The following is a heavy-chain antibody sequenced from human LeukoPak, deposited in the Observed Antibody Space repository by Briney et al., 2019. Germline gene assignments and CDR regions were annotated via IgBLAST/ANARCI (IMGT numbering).Heavy chain of an antibody. CDR3: AKVVVPAAIYYYYGMDV. V-gene: IGHV3-23*01. CDR1: GFTFSTYA. CDR2: IRGDGYT. Sequence: PGGSLRLSCAASGFTFSTYAMGWVRQAPGKGLEWVSTIRGDGYTYYADSVKGRFTISRDNSKNTLYLQMNSLRAEDTAVYYCAKVVVPAAIYYYYGMDVWGQGTTVTVSS. J-gene: IGHJ6*02. D-gene: IGHD2-2*01.